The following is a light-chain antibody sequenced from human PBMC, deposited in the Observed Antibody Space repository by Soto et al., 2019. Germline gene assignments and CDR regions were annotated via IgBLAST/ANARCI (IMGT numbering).Light chain of an antibody. CDR1: QSISSL. J-gene: IGKJ4*01. CDR3: QPYNNWPLT. Sequence: EIVLTQSPATLSVSPGERATLSCRASQSISSLLAWYQHKPGQTPRLLIYDTSTRATGVPTRFSGSRSGAEFALTLNSLQSEDFAVYYCQPYNNWPLTFGGGTKVDTK. CDR2: DTS. V-gene: IGKV3-15*01.